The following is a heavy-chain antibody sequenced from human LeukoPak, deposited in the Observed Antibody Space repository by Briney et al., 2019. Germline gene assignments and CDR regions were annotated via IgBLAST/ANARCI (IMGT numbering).Heavy chain of an antibody. V-gene: IGHV3-7*01. CDR3: ARDSDVPFDY. CDR2: IKQDGSEK. J-gene: IGHJ4*02. Sequence: GGSLRLSCAASGFSFSSYSMNWVRQAPGKGLEWVANIKQDGSEKYYVDSVKGRFTISRDNAKNSLYLQMNSLRAEDTAVYYCARDSDVPFDYWGQGTLVTVSS. D-gene: IGHD3-16*01. CDR1: GFSFSSYS.